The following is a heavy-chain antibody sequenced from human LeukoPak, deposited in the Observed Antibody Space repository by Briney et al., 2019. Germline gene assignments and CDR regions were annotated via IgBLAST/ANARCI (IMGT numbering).Heavy chain of an antibody. CDR3: AREAGAARNY. CDR1: GGSISSSSYY. D-gene: IGHD6-6*01. Sequence: PSETLSLTCTVSGGSISSSSYYWGWIRQPPGKGLEWIGSIYYNGSTYYNPSLKSRVTISVDTSKNQFSLKLSSVTAADTAVYYCAREAGAARNYWGQGTLVTVSS. J-gene: IGHJ4*02. V-gene: IGHV4-39*07. CDR2: IYYNGST.